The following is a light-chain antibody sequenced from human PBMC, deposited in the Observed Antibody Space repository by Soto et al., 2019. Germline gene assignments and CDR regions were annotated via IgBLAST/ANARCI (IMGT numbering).Light chain of an antibody. CDR1: QSVGSD. Sequence: EIVMTQSPATLSVSPGERATLSCRASQSVGSDLAWYQQKPGQAPRLVIYDIFTRATGVPIRISGSGSGTEFTLTISSLQSEDFAVYYCQQYNSWPLTFXGGTKVDIK. J-gene: IGKJ4*01. CDR2: DIF. V-gene: IGKV3D-15*01. CDR3: QQYNSWPLT.